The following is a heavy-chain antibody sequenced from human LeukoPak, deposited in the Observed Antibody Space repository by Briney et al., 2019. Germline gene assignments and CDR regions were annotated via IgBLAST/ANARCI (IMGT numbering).Heavy chain of an antibody. CDR2: IYYSGST. D-gene: IGHD4-11*01. V-gene: IGHV4-59*01. J-gene: IGHJ2*01. Sequence: SETLSLTCTVSGGSISSYYWSWIRQPPGKGLEWIGYIYYSGSTNYNPSLKSRVTISVDTSRNQFSLKLSSVTAADTAVYYCASTGVYWYFDLWGRGTLVTVSS. CDR1: GGSISSYY. CDR3: ASTGVYWYFDL.